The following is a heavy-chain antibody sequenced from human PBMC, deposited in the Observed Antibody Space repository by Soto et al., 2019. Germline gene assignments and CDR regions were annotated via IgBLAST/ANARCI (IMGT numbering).Heavy chain of an antibody. CDR3: ARGVQQQLPTGYYYYGMDV. J-gene: IGHJ6*02. Sequence: QVQLVQSGAEVKKPVSSVKVSCKASGGTLSSYAISWVRQAPGQGLEWMGGLIPIFGTANYAQKFQGRVTITADEATSTAYMELSSLRSEDTAVYYCARGVQQQLPTGYYYYGMDVWGQGTTVTVSS. D-gene: IGHD6-13*01. V-gene: IGHV1-69*01. CDR2: LIPIFGTA. CDR1: GGTLSSYA.